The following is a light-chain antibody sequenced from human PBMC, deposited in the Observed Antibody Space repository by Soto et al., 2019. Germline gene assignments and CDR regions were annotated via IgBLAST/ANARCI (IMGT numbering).Light chain of an antibody. CDR1: SSDIGTYTP. CDR2: EVN. CDR3: SSYTTDNTRV. Sequence: QSALTQTASVSGSPGQSITLPCTGTSSDIGTYTPVSWYQQYPGKAPKLMIYEVNNRPSGVSNRFSGSKSGNTASLTISGLQADDEADYYCSSYTTDNTRVFGGGTKLTVL. J-gene: IGLJ2*01. V-gene: IGLV2-14*02.